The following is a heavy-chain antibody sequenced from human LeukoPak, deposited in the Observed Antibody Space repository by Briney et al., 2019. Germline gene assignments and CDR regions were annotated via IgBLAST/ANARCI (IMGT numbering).Heavy chain of an antibody. D-gene: IGHD1-26*01. CDR2: IRSKAYGGTT. CDR3: TGDSGSYYGYFDY. Sequence: PGRSLRLSCTASGFTFGDYAMNWVRQAPGKGLEWVGFIRSKAYGGTTEYAASVKGRFTISRDDSKSIAYLQMNSLKTEDTAVYYCTGDSGSYYGYFDYWGQGTLVTVSS. V-gene: IGHV3-49*04. CDR1: GFTFGDYA. J-gene: IGHJ4*02.